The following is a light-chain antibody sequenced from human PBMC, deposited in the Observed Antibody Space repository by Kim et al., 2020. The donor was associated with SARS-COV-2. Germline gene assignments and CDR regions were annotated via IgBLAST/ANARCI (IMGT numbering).Light chain of an antibody. CDR2: GKN. J-gene: IGLJ2*01. Sequence: VALGQTVRITCQGDSLRSYYASWYQQKPGQAPVLVIYGKNNRPSGIPDRFSGSSSGNTASLTITGAQAEDEADYYCNSRDSSGPRVFGGGTQLTVL. V-gene: IGLV3-19*01. CDR1: SLRSYY. CDR3: NSRDSSGPRV.